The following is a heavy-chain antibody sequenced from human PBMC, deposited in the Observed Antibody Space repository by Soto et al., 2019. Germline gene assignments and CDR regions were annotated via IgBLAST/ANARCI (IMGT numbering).Heavy chain of an antibody. CDR2: VYYSGST. D-gene: IGHD4-17*01. Sequence: QVQLQESGPGLVKPSQTLSLTCTVSGGSISSGGYYWSWIRQHPGKGLEWIGYVYYSGSTYYNPSLKRRVTISLDTSKNQFSLKLSSVTAADTAVYYCARTTYGRYWYFDLWGRGTLLTVSS. J-gene: IGHJ2*01. CDR1: GGSISSGGYY. CDR3: ARTTYGRYWYFDL. V-gene: IGHV4-31*03.